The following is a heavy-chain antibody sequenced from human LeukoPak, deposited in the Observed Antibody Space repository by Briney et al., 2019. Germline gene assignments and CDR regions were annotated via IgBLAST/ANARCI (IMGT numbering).Heavy chain of an antibody. J-gene: IGHJ4*02. CDR3: ARGGSYVRSDY. Sequence: GGSLRLSCAFSGLTFSSYWMTWVRQAPGKGLEWVANIKQDASEKYYLDSVKGRFTISRDNANNLLYLQMNSLRAEGTAVYYCARGGSYVRSDYWGQGTLVTVSS. D-gene: IGHD1-26*01. V-gene: IGHV3-7*04. CDR1: GLTFSSYW. CDR2: IKQDASEK.